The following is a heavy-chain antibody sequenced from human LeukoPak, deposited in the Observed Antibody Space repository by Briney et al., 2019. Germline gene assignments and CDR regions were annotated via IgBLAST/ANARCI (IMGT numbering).Heavy chain of an antibody. V-gene: IGHV5-51*01. Sequence: GESLKISCKGSGYSFASYWIGWVRQMPGKGLEWMGIIYPGDSDTRYSPSFQGQVTISADKSISTAYLQWSSLKASDTAMYYCARQSRFYSRSSVGWFDPWGQGTLVTVSS. CDR2: IYPGDSDT. CDR3: ARQSRFYSRSSVGWFDP. CDR1: GYSFASYW. J-gene: IGHJ5*02. D-gene: IGHD6-6*01.